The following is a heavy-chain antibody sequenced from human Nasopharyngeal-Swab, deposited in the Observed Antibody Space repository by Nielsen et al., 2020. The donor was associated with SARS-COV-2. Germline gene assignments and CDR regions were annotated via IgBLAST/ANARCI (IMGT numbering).Heavy chain of an antibody. Sequence: SETLSLTCTVSGDSIAYSTFYWGWIRQPPGKGLEWIGNIYYNGNTYQNPSLKSRLTISVDKSKNQFSLQLSSVTAADTAVYYCVRSSSWYYFDYLAQGTQVTVSS. CDR2: IYYNGNT. J-gene: IGHJ4*01. V-gene: IGHV4-39*01. D-gene: IGHD6-13*01. CDR3: VRSSSWYYFDY. CDR1: GDSIAYSTFY.